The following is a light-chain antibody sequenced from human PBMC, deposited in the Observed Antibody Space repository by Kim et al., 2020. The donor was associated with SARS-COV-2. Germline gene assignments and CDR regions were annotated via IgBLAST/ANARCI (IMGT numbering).Light chain of an antibody. V-gene: IGLV3-19*01. J-gene: IGLJ2*01. CDR1: SLRSYY. CDR3: NSRDSSGNHVV. Sequence: SELTQDPAVSVALGQTVRITCQGDSLRSYYASWYQQKPGQAPVLVIYGKNNRPSGIPDRFSGSSSGNTASLTITGAQAEAEADYYCNSRDSSGNHVVFGG. CDR2: GKN.